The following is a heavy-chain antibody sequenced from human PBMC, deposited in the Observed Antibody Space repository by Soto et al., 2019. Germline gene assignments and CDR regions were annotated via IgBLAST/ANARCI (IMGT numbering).Heavy chain of an antibody. J-gene: IGHJ6*02. D-gene: IGHD5-12*01. CDR1: GYTLTSYD. Sequence: ASVKVSCKASGYTLTSYDINWVRQATGQGLEWMGWMNPNSGNTGYAQKFQGRVTMTRNTSISTAYMELSSLRSEDTAVYYCARDTGGYDYYYYYGMDVWGQGTTVTVSS. V-gene: IGHV1-8*01. CDR3: ARDTGGYDYYYYYGMDV. CDR2: MNPNSGNT.